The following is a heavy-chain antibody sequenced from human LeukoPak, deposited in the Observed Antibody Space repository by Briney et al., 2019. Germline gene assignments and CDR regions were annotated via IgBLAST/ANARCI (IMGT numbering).Heavy chain of an antibody. CDR3: AKVPTYGSGSYHDY. CDR1: GFTFSSYG. D-gene: IGHD3-10*01. CDR2: ISYDGSNK. J-gene: IGHJ4*02. V-gene: IGHV3-30*18. Sequence: GGSLRLSCAASGFTFSSYGMHWVRQAPGKGLEWVAVISYDGSNKYYADSVKGRFTISRDNSKNTLYPQMNSLRAEDTAVYYCAKVPTYGSGSYHDYWGQGTLVTVSS.